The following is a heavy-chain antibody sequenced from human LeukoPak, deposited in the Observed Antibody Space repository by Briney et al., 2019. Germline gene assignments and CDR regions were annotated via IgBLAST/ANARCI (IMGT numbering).Heavy chain of an antibody. D-gene: IGHD5-18*01. J-gene: IGHJ4*03. CDR3: VCGYSYGSCDY. CDR2: IYYSGSI. Sequence: SETLSLTCAVSGYSISSSNWWGWIRQPPGKGLEWIGYIYYSGSIYYNPSLKSRVTMSVDTSKNQFSLKLSSVTAVDTAVYYCVCGYSYGSCDYWGQGTLVTVSS. V-gene: IGHV4-28*05. CDR1: GYSISSSNW.